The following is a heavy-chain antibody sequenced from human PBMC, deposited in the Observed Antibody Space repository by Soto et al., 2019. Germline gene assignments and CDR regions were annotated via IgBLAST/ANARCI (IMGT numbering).Heavy chain of an antibody. CDR1: GYRFTSYG. CDR2: ISGFNGDA. V-gene: IGHV1-18*04. CDR3: ARSKVAVGMHYSYGLDV. Sequence: QVQLVQSGAEVKKPGASVKVSCKASGYRFTSYGITWVRQAPGQGLEWMGWISGFNGDAHFAQRLQGRVSMTTDTATSTAYMELRNLGSADTAVFYCARSKVAVGMHYSYGLDVWGPGTTVIVSS. D-gene: IGHD6-19*01. J-gene: IGHJ6*02.